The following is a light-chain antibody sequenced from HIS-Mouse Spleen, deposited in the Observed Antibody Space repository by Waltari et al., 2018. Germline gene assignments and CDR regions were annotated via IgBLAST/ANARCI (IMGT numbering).Light chain of an antibody. V-gene: IGLV3-27*01. CDR1: VLAKKY. CDR2: KDS. Sequence: SYELTQPSSVSVSPGQTARITCSGAVLAKKYSRWFQQEPGQAPVLVIYKDSERPSGIPERFSGSSSGTTVTLTISGAQVEDEADYYCYSAADNNLVFGGGTKLTVL. J-gene: IGLJ3*02. CDR3: YSAADNNLV.